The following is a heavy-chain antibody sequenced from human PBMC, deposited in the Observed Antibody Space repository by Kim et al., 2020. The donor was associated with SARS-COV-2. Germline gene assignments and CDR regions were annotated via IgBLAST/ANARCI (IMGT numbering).Heavy chain of an antibody. CDR2: ISGSGGST. Sequence: GGSLRLSCAASGFTFSSYAMSWVRQAPGKGLEWVSAISGSGGSTYYADSVKGRFTISRDNSKNTLHLQMNSLRAEDTAVYYCAKVVGYGEYLHGGFDYWGQGTLVTVSS. CDR1: GFTFSSYA. V-gene: IGHV3-23*01. D-gene: IGHD4-17*01. CDR3: AKVVGYGEYLHGGFDY. J-gene: IGHJ4*02.